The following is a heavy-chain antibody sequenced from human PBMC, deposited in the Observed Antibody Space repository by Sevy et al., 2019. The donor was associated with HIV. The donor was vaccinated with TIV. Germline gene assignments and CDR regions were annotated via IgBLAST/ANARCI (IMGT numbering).Heavy chain of an antibody. J-gene: IGHJ4*02. CDR3: AKAPYYYGSGGYPDY. D-gene: IGHD3-10*01. Sequence: GGSLRLSCAASGFTFSSYAMSWVRQAPGKGLEWVSSISGSGGATYYADSVKGRFTISRDNSKNTLYLQMNSLRAEDTAIYYCAKAPYYYGSGGYPDYWGQGTLVTVSS. V-gene: IGHV3-23*01. CDR1: GFTFSSYA. CDR2: ISGSGGAT.